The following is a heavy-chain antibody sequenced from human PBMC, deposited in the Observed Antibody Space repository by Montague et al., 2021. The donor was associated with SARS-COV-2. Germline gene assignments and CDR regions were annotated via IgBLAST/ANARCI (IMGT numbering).Heavy chain of an antibody. J-gene: IGHJ3*01. CDR2: ISSSTNII. Sequence: SLRLSCAASGFTFSSYSVNWVRQAPGKGLEWISYISSSTNIIYYADSVKGRFTISRDNARNSLYLQMNSLRVDDTAVYYCAKDLVLRAARPDALDVRARGQWSPSL. D-gene: IGHD6-6*01. CDR3: AKDLVLRAARPDALDV. CDR1: GFTFSSYS. V-gene: IGHV3-48*04.